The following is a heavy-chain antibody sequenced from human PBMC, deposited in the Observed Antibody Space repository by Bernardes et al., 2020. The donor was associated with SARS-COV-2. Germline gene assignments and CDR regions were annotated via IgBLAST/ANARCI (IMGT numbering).Heavy chain of an antibody. CDR1: GFTFSSYT. D-gene: IGHD4-4*01. CDR2: ISTSLSYI. CDR3: ARVDFSNLFYFDY. J-gene: IGHJ4*02. Sequence: GGSLRLSCAASGFTFSSYTMNWVRQAPGKGLEWISSISTSLSYISYPDSVRGRFTISRDNAKNSVSLQMNSLGAEDTAVYYCARVDFSNLFYFDYWGQGTPVTVSS. V-gene: IGHV3-21*03.